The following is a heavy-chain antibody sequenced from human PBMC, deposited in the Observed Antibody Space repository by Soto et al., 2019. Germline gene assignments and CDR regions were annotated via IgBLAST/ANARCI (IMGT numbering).Heavy chain of an antibody. CDR2: IITMFNTA. D-gene: IGHD6-13*01. CDR1: GGSDVFNNYP. Sequence: QVQLVQSGAEIKKPASSVKVSCKASGGSDVFNNYPVSWVRQAPGQGLEWMGAIITMFNTADYAQRFLGRVTSTADEFTRTVYMELTSLTSDDTAVYYCARHYPTAVSVAGWFDTWGQGTLVTVSS. V-gene: IGHV1-69*01. J-gene: IGHJ5*02. CDR3: ARHYPTAVSVAGWFDT.